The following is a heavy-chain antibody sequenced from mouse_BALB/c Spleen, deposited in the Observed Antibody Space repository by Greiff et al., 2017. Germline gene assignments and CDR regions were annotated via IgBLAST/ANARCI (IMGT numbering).Heavy chain of an antibody. CDR3: ARSYYGSSYLYWYFDV. Sequence: VQLKQSGPELVKPGASVKMSCKASGYTFTSYVMHWVKQKPGQGLEWIGYINPYNDGTKYNEKFKGKATLTSDKSSSTAYMELSSLTSEDSAVYYCARSYYGSSYLYWYFDVWGAGTTVTVSS. CDR2: INPYNDGT. J-gene: IGHJ1*01. D-gene: IGHD1-1*01. CDR1: GYTFTSYV. V-gene: IGHV1-14*01.